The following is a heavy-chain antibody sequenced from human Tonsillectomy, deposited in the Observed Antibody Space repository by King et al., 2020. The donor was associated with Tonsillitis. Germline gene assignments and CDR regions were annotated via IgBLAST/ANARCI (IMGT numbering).Heavy chain of an antibody. CDR3: AKDAGGDGYNLYYLDY. D-gene: IGHD5-24*01. CDR1: GFTFSSYA. Sequence: VQLVESGGGLVQPGGSLRLSCAASGFTFSSYAMSWVRQAPGKGLEWVSVIYSGDSSTYYADSVKGRFTISRDNSKNTLYLQMNSLRAEDTAVYYCAKDAGGDGYNLYYLDYWGQGTLVTVSS. V-gene: IGHV3-23*03. J-gene: IGHJ4*02. CDR2: IYSGDSST.